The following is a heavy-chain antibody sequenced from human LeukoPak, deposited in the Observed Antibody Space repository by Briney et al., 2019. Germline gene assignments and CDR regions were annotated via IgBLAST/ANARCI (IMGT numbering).Heavy chain of an antibody. CDR3: ARYINGGLDV. CDR1: AASIRTNH. V-gene: IGHV4-4*07. J-gene: IGHJ6*02. D-gene: IGHD2-8*01. Sequence: SETLSLTCSVSAASIRTNHWTWIRQPAGKGLEWIGRIYNSGNTNYNPSLKSRVTMSVDTSKNQFSLKLSSVTAADTAIYYCARYINGGLDVGGQGTTVTVSS. CDR2: IYNSGNT.